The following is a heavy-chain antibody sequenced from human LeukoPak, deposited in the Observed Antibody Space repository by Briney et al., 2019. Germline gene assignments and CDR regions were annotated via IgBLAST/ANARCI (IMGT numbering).Heavy chain of an antibody. V-gene: IGHV4-34*01. CDR1: GGSFSGYY. Sequence: PSETLSLTCAVYGGSFSGYYWSWIRQPPGKGLEWIGEINHSGSTNYNPSLKSRVTISVDTSKNQFSLKLSSVTAADTAVYYCASARPGYCSGGSCPTGGALDIWGQGTMVTVSS. CDR2: INHSGST. CDR3: ASARPGYCSGGSCPTGGALDI. D-gene: IGHD2-15*01. J-gene: IGHJ3*02.